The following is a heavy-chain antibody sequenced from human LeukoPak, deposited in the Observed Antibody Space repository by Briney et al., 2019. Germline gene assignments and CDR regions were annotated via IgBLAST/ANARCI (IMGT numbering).Heavy chain of an antibody. CDR1: LCTLSSYA. CDR2: IIPIFCTA. Sequence: SVKVSRKASLCTLSSYAINWVRQPPGQGLEWMGGIIPIFCTANYAQKFQGIVTITTDESTSTAYMELSTLRSEDTAVYYCGSSGYSSSWYSYYYYYIDVWGKGTTVTVSS. V-gene: IGHV1-69*05. J-gene: IGHJ6*03. CDR3: GSSGYSSSWYSYYYYYIDV. D-gene: IGHD6-13*01.